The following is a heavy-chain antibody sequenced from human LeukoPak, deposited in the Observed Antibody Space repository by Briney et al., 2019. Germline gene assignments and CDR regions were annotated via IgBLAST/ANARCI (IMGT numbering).Heavy chain of an antibody. J-gene: IGHJ3*02. V-gene: IGHV4-4*02. CDR3: ARDNSSGFPFDAFDI. D-gene: IGHD6-19*01. CDR1: GGSISSSNW. CDR2: IYHSGST. Sequence: SETLSLTCAVSGGSISSSNWWSWVRQPPGKGLEWIGEIYHSGSTNHNPSLKSRVTISVDKSKNQFSLKLSSVTAADTAVYYCARDNSSGFPFDAFDIWGQGTMVTVSS.